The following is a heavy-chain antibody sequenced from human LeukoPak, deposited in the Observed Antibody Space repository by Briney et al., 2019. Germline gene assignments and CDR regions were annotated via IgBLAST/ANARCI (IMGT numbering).Heavy chain of an antibody. CDR2: IYHSGST. D-gene: IGHD4-17*01. CDR1: GGSISSSNW. CDR3: ARLRKDGPRPYYYYGMDV. J-gene: IGHJ6*04. V-gene: IGHV4-4*02. Sequence: SGTLSLTCAVSGGSISSSNWWSWVRQPPGKGLEWIGEIYHSGSTNYNPSLKSRVTISVDKSKNQFSLKLSSVTAADTAVYYCARLRKDGPRPYYYYGMDVWGKGTTVTVSS.